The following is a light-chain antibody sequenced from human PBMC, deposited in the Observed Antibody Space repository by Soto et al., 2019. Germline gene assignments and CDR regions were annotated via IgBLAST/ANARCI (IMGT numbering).Light chain of an antibody. V-gene: IGKV1-39*01. CDR3: QQSYTTPFT. CDR2: AAS. J-gene: IGKJ3*01. Sequence: DIQMTQSPSSLSASVGDRVTVTCRASQSISTYLYWYQQKPGKAPKLLIYAASSLETGVPSRFSGSGSGTDFTLTISSLQPEDFATYFWQQSYTTPFTCGPGTKVDSK. CDR1: QSISTY.